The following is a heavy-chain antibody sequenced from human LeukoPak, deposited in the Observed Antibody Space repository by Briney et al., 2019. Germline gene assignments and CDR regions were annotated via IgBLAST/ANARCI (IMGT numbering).Heavy chain of an antibody. CDR3: ARVYAGVNPLWGAFDI. CDR2: ISYDGSNK. V-gene: IGHV3-30*04. CDR1: GFTFSSYA. Sequence: GESLRLSCAASGFTFSSYAMHWVRKAPGRGLERVAVISYDGSNKYYADSVKGRFTISRDNSKNTLYLQMNSLRAEDTAVYYCARVYAGVNPLWGAFDIWGQGTMVTVSS. D-gene: IGHD3-10*01. J-gene: IGHJ3*02.